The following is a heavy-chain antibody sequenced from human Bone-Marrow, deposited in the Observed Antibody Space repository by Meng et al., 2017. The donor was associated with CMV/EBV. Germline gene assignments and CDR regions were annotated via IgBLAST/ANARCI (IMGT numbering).Heavy chain of an antibody. Sequence: GESLKISCAASGFTFSSYWMSWVRQTPGKGLEWVANIKQDGSEKYYVDSVKGRFTISRDNAKNSLYLQMNSLRADDTAVYYCARDPHFGALDHWGQGTLVTVSS. CDR3: ARDPHFGALDH. J-gene: IGHJ4*02. V-gene: IGHV3-7*01. CDR2: IKQDGSEK. CDR1: GFTFSSYW. D-gene: IGHD3-10*01.